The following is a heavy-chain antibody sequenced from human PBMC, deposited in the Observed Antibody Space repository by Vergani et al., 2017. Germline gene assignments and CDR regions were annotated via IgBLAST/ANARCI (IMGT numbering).Heavy chain of an antibody. D-gene: IGHD4-17*01. CDR3: LTGTTEPY. J-gene: IGHJ4*02. CDR1: GFAFDRYW. V-gene: IGHV3-74*01. Sequence: EEQLVESGGGLVQPGGSLRLSCAASGFAFDRYWMHWVRQTPKKGLVWVSRISPDGDITLNADSVKGRFTISRDNARTTLYLQMTNLRAEDTAVYYCLTGTTEPYWGQGTLVTVSS. CDR2: ISPDGDIT.